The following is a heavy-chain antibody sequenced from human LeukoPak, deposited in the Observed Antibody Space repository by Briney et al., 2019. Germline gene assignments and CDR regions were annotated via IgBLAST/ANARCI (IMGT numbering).Heavy chain of an antibody. Sequence: YPSETLSLTCAVSGGSISSGGYSWSWIRQPPGKGLEWIGYIYHSGSTYYNPSLKSRVTISVDRSKNQFSLKLSSVTAADTAVYYCARGNGSGSGRGRGAFDIWGQGTMVTVSS. V-gene: IGHV4-30-2*01. CDR3: ARGNGSGSGRGRGAFDI. J-gene: IGHJ3*02. CDR1: GGSISSGGYS. D-gene: IGHD3-10*01. CDR2: IYHSGST.